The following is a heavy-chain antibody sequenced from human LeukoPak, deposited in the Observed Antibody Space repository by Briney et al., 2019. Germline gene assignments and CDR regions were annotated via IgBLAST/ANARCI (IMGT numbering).Heavy chain of an antibody. CDR1: GGTFSSYA. CDR2: IIPIFGTA. CDR3: ARSRKRGDYGSSCDY. J-gene: IGHJ4*02. V-gene: IGHV1-69*06. D-gene: IGHD3-10*01. Sequence: SVKVSCKASGGTFSSYAISWVRQAPGQGLEWMGGIIPIFGTANYAQKFQGRVTITAGKSTSTAYMELSSLRSEDTAVYYCARSRKRGDYGSSCDYWGQGTLVTVSS.